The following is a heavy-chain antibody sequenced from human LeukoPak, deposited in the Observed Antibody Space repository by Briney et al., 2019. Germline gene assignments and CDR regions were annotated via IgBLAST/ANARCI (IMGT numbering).Heavy chain of an antibody. Sequence: GGSLRLSCAASGFTFSSYWMHWVRQPPGKGPVWVSRINSDGTTTSYADSVKGRFTVSRDNAKNTLYLQMNSLRAEDTAVYYCARVGSVGNCNWGQGTLVTVSS. CDR1: GFTFSSYW. CDR2: INSDGTTT. V-gene: IGHV3-74*01. J-gene: IGHJ4*02. D-gene: IGHD2-21*01. CDR3: ARVGSVGNCN.